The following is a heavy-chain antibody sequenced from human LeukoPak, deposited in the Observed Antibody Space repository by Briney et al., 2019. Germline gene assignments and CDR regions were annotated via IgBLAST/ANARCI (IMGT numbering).Heavy chain of an antibody. CDR1: GYTFTGYY. D-gene: IGHD6-19*01. V-gene: IGHV1-2*02. J-gene: IGHJ4*02. CDR3: ARSPLGIAVAGTDY. CDR2: INPNSGGT. Sequence: ASVKVSCKASGYTFTGYYMHWVRQAPGQGLEWMGWINPNSGGTNYAQKFQGRVTMNRDTSISTAYMERSRLRSDDTAVYYCARSPLGIAVAGTDYWGQGTLVTVSS.